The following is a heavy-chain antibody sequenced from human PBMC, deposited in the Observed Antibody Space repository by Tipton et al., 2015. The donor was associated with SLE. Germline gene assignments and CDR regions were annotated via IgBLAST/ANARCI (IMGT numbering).Heavy chain of an antibody. CDR1: GASIISLNW. CDR3: ASLPQGYCSTINCSPRMDV. V-gene: IGHV4-4*02. D-gene: IGHD2-2*01. Sequence: TLSLTCTVSGASIISLNWWTWVRQPPGKGLEWIGEIYHSGDTYYNPSLKSRVTMSLDTSKNQFSLRLSSVTAADTAVYYCASLPQGYCSTINCSPRMDVWGKGTTVTVSS. J-gene: IGHJ6*04. CDR2: IYHSGDT.